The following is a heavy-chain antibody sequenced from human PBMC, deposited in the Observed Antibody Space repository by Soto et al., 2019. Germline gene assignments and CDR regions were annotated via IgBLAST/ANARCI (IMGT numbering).Heavy chain of an antibody. D-gene: IGHD2-15*01. V-gene: IGHV4-59*01. Sequence: SETLSLTCTVSGCSISSYYWSWIRQPPGKGLEWIGFIYYSGSTNYNPSLKSRVTISVDTSKNQFSLKLSSVTAADTAVYYCARVGSYCSGGSCYWGINYYYYMDVWGKGTTVTVSS. CDR1: GCSISSYY. CDR3: ARVGSYCSGGSCYWGINYYYYMDV. J-gene: IGHJ6*03. CDR2: IYYSGST.